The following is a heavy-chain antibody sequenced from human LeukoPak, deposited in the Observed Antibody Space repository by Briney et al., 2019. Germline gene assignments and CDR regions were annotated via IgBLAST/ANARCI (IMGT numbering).Heavy chain of an antibody. D-gene: IGHD2-15*01. CDR2: SGDST. V-gene: IGHV3-23*01. CDR1: GFTFSSYA. Sequence: GGSLRLSCAASGFTFSSYAMNWVRQAPGKGLEWVSTSGDSTFYADSVKGRFTISRDNSKNTLYLQMNNLRAGDTAIYYCAKGSGGSSHSTADYWGQGTLVTVSS. CDR3: AKGSGGSSHSTADY. J-gene: IGHJ4*02.